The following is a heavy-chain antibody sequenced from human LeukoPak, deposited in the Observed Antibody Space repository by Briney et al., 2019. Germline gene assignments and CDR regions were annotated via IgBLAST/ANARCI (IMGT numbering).Heavy chain of an antibody. Sequence: PGGSLRLSCAASGFTFTNYWIHWVRQAPGKGLMWVSRIKSDGITTNYADSVKGRFTISRDNAKNTLYLQMNSLRAEDTAVYYCAKSAGRDGYNPQDYWGQGTLVTVSS. V-gene: IGHV3-74*01. D-gene: IGHD5-24*01. CDR3: AKSAGRDGYNPQDY. J-gene: IGHJ4*02. CDR1: GFTFTNYW. CDR2: IKSDGITT.